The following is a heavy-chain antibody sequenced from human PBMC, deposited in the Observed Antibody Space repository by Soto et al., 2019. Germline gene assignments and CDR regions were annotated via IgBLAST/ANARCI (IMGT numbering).Heavy chain of an antibody. CDR1: GFTFSSYG. J-gene: IGHJ4*02. Sequence: QVQLVESGGGVVQPGRSLRLSCAASGFTFSSYGMHWVRQAPGKGLEWVAVISYDGSNKYYADSVKGRFTISRDNSKNTLYLQMTSLRAEDTAVYYCAKDRGSSSEVDYWGQGTLVTVSS. D-gene: IGHD6-6*01. V-gene: IGHV3-30*18. CDR3: AKDRGSSSEVDY. CDR2: ISYDGSNK.